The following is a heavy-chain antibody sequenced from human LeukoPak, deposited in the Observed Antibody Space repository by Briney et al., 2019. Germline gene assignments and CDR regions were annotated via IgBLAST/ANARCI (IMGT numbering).Heavy chain of an antibody. J-gene: IGHJ4*02. CDR2: IIPIFGTA. Sequence: ASVKVSCKASGGTFSSYAISWVRQAPGQGLEWMGGIIPIFGTANYAQKFQGRVTITTDESTSTAYMELSSLRSEDTAVYYCAREVALIVGATLCYFDYWGQGTLVTVSS. CDR1: GGTFSSYA. D-gene: IGHD1-26*01. CDR3: AREVALIVGATLCYFDY. V-gene: IGHV1-69*05.